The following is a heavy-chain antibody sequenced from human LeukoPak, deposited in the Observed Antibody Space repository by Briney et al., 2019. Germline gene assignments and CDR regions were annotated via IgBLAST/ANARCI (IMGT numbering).Heavy chain of an antibody. Sequence: SVKVSCKASGGTFSSYAISWVRQAPGQGLEWMGRIIPILGIANYAQKFQGRVTITADKSTSTAYMELSSLRSEDTAVYYCARAPYFDWLLYPSPFFDYWGQGTLVTVSS. CDR2: IIPILGIA. CDR3: ARAPYFDWLLYPSPFFDY. J-gene: IGHJ4*02. D-gene: IGHD3-9*01. CDR1: GGTFSSYA. V-gene: IGHV1-69*04.